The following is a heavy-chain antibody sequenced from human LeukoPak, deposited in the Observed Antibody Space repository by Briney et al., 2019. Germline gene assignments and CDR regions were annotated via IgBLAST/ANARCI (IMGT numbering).Heavy chain of an antibody. CDR1: GGSVSSGSYY. J-gene: IGHJ6*04. V-gene: IGHV4-61*01. CDR3: ARVAGGYYYYYGMDV. CDR2: IYYSGST. D-gene: IGHD6-13*01. Sequence: SETLSLTCTVSGGSVSSGSYYWSWIRQPPGTGLEWIGYIYYSGSTNYNPSLKSRVTISVDTSKNQFSLKLSSVTAAGTAVYYCARVAGGYYYYYGMDVWGKGTTVTVSS.